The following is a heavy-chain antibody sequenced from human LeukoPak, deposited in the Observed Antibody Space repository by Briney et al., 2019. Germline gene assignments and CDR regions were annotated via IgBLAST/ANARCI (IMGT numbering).Heavy chain of an antibody. V-gene: IGHV3-23*01. CDR1: GFTFSSYA. CDR2: ISGSGGST. Sequence: GGSLRLSCAASGFTFSSYAMTWIRQAPGKGLEWVSSISGSGGSTYYADSVKGRFTISKDNSKNTLYLQMNSLRAEDTAVYYCARGPSGYHNTGGQGTLVTVSS. D-gene: IGHD5-12*01. CDR3: ARGPSGYHNT. J-gene: IGHJ4*02.